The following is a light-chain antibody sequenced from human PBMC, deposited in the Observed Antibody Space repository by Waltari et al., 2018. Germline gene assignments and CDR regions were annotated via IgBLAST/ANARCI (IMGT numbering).Light chain of an antibody. CDR2: RDH. CDR3: ATWDDSLKGWV. V-gene: IGLV1-44*01. CDR1: SSPIGKNS. J-gene: IGLJ3*02. Sequence: QSVLTQPPSASGTPGPRVTMSCSGSSSPIGKNSLDWYQQVPGTAPKLLIYRDHQRPSGVPARFFGSKSDTSASLAISGLQSDDEADYYCATWDDSLKGWVFGGGTKLTVL.